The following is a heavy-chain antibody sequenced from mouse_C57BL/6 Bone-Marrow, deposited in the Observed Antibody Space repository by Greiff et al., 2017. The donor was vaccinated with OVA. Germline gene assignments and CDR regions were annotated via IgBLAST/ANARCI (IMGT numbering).Heavy chain of an antibody. V-gene: IGHV1-59*01. CDR2: IDPSDSYT. Sequence: VQLQQPGAELVRPGTSVKLSCKASGYTFTSYWMHWVKQRPGQGLEWIGVIDPSDSYTNYNQKFKGKATLTVDTSSSTAYMQLSSLTSEDSAVYYGARDGYDEACFDYWGQGTTVTVSA. D-gene: IGHD2-2*01. CDR1: GYTFTSYW. CDR3: ARDGYDEACFDY. J-gene: IGHJ2*01.